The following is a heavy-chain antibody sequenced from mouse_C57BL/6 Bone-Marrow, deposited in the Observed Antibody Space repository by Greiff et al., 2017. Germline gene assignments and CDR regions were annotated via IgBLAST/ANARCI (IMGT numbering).Heavy chain of an antibody. D-gene: IGHD3-2*02. J-gene: IGHJ3*01. CDR2: IYPSDSYT. CDR3: AKTAQAWEFAY. V-gene: IGHV1-69*01. Sequence: VQLQQPGAALVMPGASVKLSCKASGYTFTSYWMHWVKPRPGQGLEWIGEIYPSDSYTNYTHKFKGKSTLTVDNSSSAAYMQLSSLTSEDSAVYYCAKTAQAWEFAYWGQGTLVTVSA. CDR1: GYTFTSYW.